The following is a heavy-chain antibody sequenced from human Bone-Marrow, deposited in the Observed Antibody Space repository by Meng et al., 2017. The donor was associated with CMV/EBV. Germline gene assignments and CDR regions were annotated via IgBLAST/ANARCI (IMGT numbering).Heavy chain of an antibody. D-gene: IGHD2-2*01. CDR1: GYTFNTFD. CDR3: AREFGMRYQLLFSYYYYGMDV. J-gene: IGHJ6*02. Sequence: ASVKVSCKASGYTFNTFDINWVRQATGQGLEWMGWISAYNGNTNYAQKLQGRVTMTTDTSTSTAYMELRSLRSDDTAVYYCAREFGMRYQLLFSYYYYGMDVWVQGTTVTVSS. V-gene: IGHV1-18*01. CDR2: ISAYNGNT.